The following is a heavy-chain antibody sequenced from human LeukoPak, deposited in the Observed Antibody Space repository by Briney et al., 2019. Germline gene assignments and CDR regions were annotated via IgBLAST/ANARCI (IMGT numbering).Heavy chain of an antibody. CDR3: ASRQGLGWHYVN. V-gene: IGHV3-23*01. CDR2: ISDNGGST. D-gene: IGHD3-10*02. Sequence: PGGSLRLSCVDSGFTFRSYAMSWVRQVPSKGLEWVSGISDNGGSTYYTDSVKGRFTISRDNSKNTLYLQMNSLRVEDTAIYYCASRQGLGWHYVNWGQGTLVTVSS. J-gene: IGHJ4*02. CDR1: GFTFRSYA.